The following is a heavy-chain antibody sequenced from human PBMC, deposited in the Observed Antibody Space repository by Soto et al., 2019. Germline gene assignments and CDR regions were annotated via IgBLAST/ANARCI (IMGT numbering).Heavy chain of an antibody. CDR2: ITVSGGDT. CDR3: AKGSASTRPYYFDY. Sequence: GGSLRLSCEASGFSFSSFVMSWVRQSPGTGLEWVSAITVSGGDTYYADSVKGRFTISRDNSKNTLYLQMNSLRAEDTVLYYCAKGSASTRPYYFDYWGQGTLVTVSS. D-gene: IGHD6-6*01. V-gene: IGHV3-23*01. CDR1: GFSFSSFV. J-gene: IGHJ4*02.